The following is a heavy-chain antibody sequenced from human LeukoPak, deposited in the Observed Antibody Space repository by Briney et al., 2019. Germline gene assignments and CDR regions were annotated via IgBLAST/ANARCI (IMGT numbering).Heavy chain of an antibody. V-gene: IGHV4-38-2*01. D-gene: IGHD2-15*01. CDR1: DYSISSGYY. Sequence: SETLSLTCAVSDYSISSGYYWGWIRQPPGKGLEWIGIIYHSGSTYYNPSLKSRVTISVDTSKNQFSLKLSSVTAADTAVYYCALRSPYCSGGSCYHDYWGQGTLVTVSS. J-gene: IGHJ4*02. CDR2: IYHSGST. CDR3: ALRSPYCSGGSCYHDY.